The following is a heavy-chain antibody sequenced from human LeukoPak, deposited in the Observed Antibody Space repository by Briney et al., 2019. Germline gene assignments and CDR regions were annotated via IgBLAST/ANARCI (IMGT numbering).Heavy chain of an antibody. Sequence: GGPLRLSCAASGFTFSKYWMLWVRQAPGKGLESVSRINTDGTVTTYADSVKGRFTVSRDNAANTMFLQMNSVRDEDTAVYYCATKQWLAPPPDSWGQGTPVTVSS. CDR2: INTDGTVT. CDR1: GFTFSKYW. CDR3: ATKQWLAPPPDS. D-gene: IGHD6-19*01. J-gene: IGHJ4*02. V-gene: IGHV3-74*01.